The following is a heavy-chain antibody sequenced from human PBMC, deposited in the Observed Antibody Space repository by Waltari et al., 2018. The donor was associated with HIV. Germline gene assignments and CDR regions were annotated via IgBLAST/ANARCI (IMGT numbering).Heavy chain of an antibody. V-gene: IGHV4-39*01. CDR1: GGSIGDSSSY. CDR3: ARPPQTGDLGDY. J-gene: IGHJ4*02. CDR2: FFYGGSSSYGGRA. D-gene: IGHD7-27*01. Sequence: QLQLHESGPGVVKPSETLSLTCTVSGGSIGDSSSYWAWIRQTPGKGLEWIGSFFYGGSSSYGGRASCLPSLKSRLSISVDTSRNQLSLKLRSVNATDTAVYFCARPPQTGDLGDYWGRGTLVTVS.